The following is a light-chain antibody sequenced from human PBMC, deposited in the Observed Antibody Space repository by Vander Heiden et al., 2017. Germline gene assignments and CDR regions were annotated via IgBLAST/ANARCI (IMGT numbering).Light chain of an antibody. CDR3: QYVNSYHT. CDR2: DAS. J-gene: IGKJ4*01. Sequence: AIQLTQPPSSLSASVGDRVTITCRASQGISSALAWYQQKPGKAPKLLIYDASSLESGVPSRFSGSGSGTDFTLTSSSLQPEDFATYYCQYVNSYHTFGAGTKVEIK. CDR1: QGISSA. V-gene: IGKV1-13*02.